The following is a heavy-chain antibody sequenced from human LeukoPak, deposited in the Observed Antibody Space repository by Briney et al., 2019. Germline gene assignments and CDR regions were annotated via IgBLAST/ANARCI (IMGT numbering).Heavy chain of an antibody. Sequence: GGSLRLSCSASGFTFDDYAMHWVRQAPGKGLEWVSGISWNSGSIGYADSVKGRFTISRDNAKNSLYLQMNSLRAEDMALYYCAKGSVWFGELWAAFDIWGQGTMVTVSS. CDR3: AKGSVWFGELWAAFDI. CDR1: GFTFDDYA. V-gene: IGHV3-9*03. J-gene: IGHJ3*02. D-gene: IGHD3-10*01. CDR2: ISWNSGSI.